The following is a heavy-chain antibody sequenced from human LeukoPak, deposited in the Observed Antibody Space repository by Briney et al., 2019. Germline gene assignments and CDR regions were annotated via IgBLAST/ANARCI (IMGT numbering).Heavy chain of an antibody. Sequence: GASVKVSCKASGYTFTSYGISWVRQAPGQGLEWMGWISAYNGNTNYAQTLQGRVTMNKDTSTSTAYMELKSLRSDDTAVYYCSAMGQGLDAFDMWGQGSMVTVSS. CDR3: SAMGQGLDAFDM. D-gene: IGHD3-10*01. J-gene: IGHJ3*02. CDR1: GYTFTSYG. V-gene: IGHV1-18*01. CDR2: ISAYNGNT.